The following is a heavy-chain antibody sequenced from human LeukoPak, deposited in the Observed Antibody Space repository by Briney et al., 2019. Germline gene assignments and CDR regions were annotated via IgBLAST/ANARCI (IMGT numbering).Heavy chain of an antibody. CDR2: IYSGGST. CDR3: ARDSSNYLFDY. CDR1: GFTVSSNY. Sequence: GGSLRLSCVASGFTVSSNYMSWVRQAPGKGLEWVSVIYSGGSTYYADSVEGRFTISRDNSKNTLYLQMNSLRAEDTAVYYCARDSSNYLFDYWGQGTLVTVSS. V-gene: IGHV3-53*01. D-gene: IGHD4-11*01. J-gene: IGHJ4*02.